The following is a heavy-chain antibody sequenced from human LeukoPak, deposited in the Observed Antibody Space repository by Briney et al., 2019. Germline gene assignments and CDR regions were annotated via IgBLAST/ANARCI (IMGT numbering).Heavy chain of an antibody. Sequence: TGGSLRLSCGASGFTFSSYSMNWVRQAPGKGLEWVSYISSSSSTIYYADSVKGRFTISRDNAKNSLYLQMNSLRAEDTAVYYCARVAYGNWFDPWGQGTLVTVSS. J-gene: IGHJ5*02. D-gene: IGHD4-17*01. V-gene: IGHV3-48*01. CDR1: GFTFSSYS. CDR2: ISSSSSTI. CDR3: ARVAYGNWFDP.